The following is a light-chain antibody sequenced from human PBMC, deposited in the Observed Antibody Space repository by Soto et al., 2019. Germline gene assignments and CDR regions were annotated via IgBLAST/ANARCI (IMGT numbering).Light chain of an antibody. CDR3: QQFQSDALT. Sequence: AIQLTQSPSSLSASVGDRVTITCRASQGISSALAWYQHKPGRAPRLLIYDASSLQSGVSSRFSGSGSGTDFPLTISSLQPEDFATYYCQQFQSDALTFGGGTKLEIK. CDR1: QGISSA. V-gene: IGKV1-13*02. J-gene: IGKJ4*01. CDR2: DAS.